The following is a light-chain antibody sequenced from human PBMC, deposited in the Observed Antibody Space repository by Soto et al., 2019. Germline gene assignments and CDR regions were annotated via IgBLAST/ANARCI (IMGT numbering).Light chain of an antibody. Sequence: EIVLTQSPATLSSFPGDRVTLSCRASQSLLHSNGYNYLDWYLQKPGQSPQLLIYLGSNRASGAPDRFSGSGSGTDFTLKISRVEAEDVGVYYCMQPLQSWTFGQGTKVDIK. CDR3: MQPLQSWT. J-gene: IGKJ1*01. CDR1: QSLLHSNGYNY. CDR2: LGS. V-gene: IGKV2-28*01.